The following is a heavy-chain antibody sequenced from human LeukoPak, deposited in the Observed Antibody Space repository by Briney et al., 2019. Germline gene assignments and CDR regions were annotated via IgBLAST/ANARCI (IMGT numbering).Heavy chain of an antibody. CDR1: GYSISSGYY. J-gene: IGHJ4*02. Sequence: SETLSLTCAVSGYSISSGYYCGWIRQPPGKGLEWIGSIYHSGSTYYNPSLKSRVTISVDTSKNQFSLKLSAVTDADTTGYYCASSGSGSDDFDYWGQGTLVTVSS. D-gene: IGHD3-10*01. CDR3: ASSGSGSDDFDY. V-gene: IGHV4-38-2*01. CDR2: IYHSGST.